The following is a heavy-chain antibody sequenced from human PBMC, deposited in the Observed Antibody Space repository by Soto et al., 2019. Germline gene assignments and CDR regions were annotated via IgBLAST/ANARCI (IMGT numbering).Heavy chain of an antibody. D-gene: IGHD1-26*01. J-gene: IGHJ6*02. CDR3: AKDREARNYYYYGMDV. Sequence: QVQLVESGGGVVQPGRSLRLSCAASGFTFSSYGMHWVRQAPGKGPEWVAVISYDGSNKYYADSVKGRFTISRDNSKNTLYLQMNSLRAEDTAVYYCAKDREARNYYYYGMDVWGQGTTVTVSS. CDR2: ISYDGSNK. V-gene: IGHV3-30*18. CDR1: GFTFSSYG.